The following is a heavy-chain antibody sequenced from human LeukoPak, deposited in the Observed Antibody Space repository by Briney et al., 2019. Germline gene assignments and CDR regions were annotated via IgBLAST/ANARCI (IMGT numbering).Heavy chain of an antibody. CDR3: ARKYSRSCSLVDY. CDR2: IYPGDSDT. V-gene: IGHV5-51*01. D-gene: IGHD6-6*01. J-gene: IGHJ4*02. CDR1: GYRFTTYW. Sequence: GESLKISCKGSGYRFTTYWIGWVRQMPGKGLEWMGIIYPGDSDTRYSPSFQGQVTLSVDQSISTAYLQWSSLKASDTAIYYCARKYSRSCSLVDYWGQGTLVTVSS.